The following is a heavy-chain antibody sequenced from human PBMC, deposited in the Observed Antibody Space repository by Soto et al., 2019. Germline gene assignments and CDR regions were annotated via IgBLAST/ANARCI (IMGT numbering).Heavy chain of an antibody. CDR2: ISSSSSYI. Sequence: PGGSLRLSCAASGFTFSSYSMNWVRQAPGKGLEWVSSISSSSSYIYYADSVKGRFTISRDNAKNSLYLQMNSLRAEDTAVYYCAREKLNTAMVNYFEYWGQGTLVTVAS. D-gene: IGHD5-18*01. V-gene: IGHV3-21*04. J-gene: IGHJ4*02. CDR3: AREKLNTAMVNYFEY. CDR1: GFTFSSYS.